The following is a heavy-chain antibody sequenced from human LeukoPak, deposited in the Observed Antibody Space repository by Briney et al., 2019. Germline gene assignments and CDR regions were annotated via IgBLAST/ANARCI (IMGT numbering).Heavy chain of an antibody. CDR1: GFSFSRYW. Sequence: PGGSLRLSCAASGFSFSRYWMHWVRQAPGKGLVWVSRMNSDGSGTNYADSVKGRFTISRDNAKNILYLQMNSLRAEDTAVYHCATGHYYDSSGYYPLPDAFDIWGQGTMVTVSS. V-gene: IGHV3-74*01. D-gene: IGHD3-22*01. J-gene: IGHJ3*02. CDR2: MNSDGSGT. CDR3: ATGHYYDSSGYYPLPDAFDI.